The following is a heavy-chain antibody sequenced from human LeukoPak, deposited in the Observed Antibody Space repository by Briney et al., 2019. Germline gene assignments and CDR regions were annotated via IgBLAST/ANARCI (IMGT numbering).Heavy chain of an antibody. J-gene: IGHJ4*02. Sequence: PSQTLSLTCTVSGGSISSGDYYWSWIRQPPGKGLEWIGYIYYSGSTYYNPSLKSRVTISVDTSKNQFSLKLSSVTAADTAVYYCAREGFEGYYYGSGSHESRFDCWGQGTLVTVSS. D-gene: IGHD3-10*01. CDR1: GGSISSGDYY. CDR2: IYYSGST. V-gene: IGHV4-30-4*01. CDR3: AREGFEGYYYGSGSHESRFDC.